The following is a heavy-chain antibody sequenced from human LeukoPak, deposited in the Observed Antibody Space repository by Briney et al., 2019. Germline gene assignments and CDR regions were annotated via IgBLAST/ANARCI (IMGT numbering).Heavy chain of an antibody. CDR1: GFSCSSYW. J-gene: IGHJ6*03. Sequence: PGGSLRLSCEGSGFSCSSYWMTWVRQPPGKGPEWVANIRQDESERYSADSVKGRFTISRDNAKKSVYLYMSSLRAEDTALYYCARLSAYYYGSYFYYYMDVWGKGTTVTVSS. CDR3: ARLSAYYYGSYFYYYMDV. D-gene: IGHD3-10*01. CDR2: IRQDESER. V-gene: IGHV3-7*01.